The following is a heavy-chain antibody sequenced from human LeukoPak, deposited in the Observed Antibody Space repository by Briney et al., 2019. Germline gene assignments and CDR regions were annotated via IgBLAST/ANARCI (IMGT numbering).Heavy chain of an antibody. J-gene: IGHJ3*02. CDR3: TRGASGVVIKDDAFDI. D-gene: IGHD3-3*01. V-gene: IGHV3-30-3*01. CDR1: GFTFSSYA. CDR2: ISYDGNTK. Sequence: GRSLRLSCAASGFTFSSYAMHWVRQAPGKGLEWVTIISYDGNTKYSADSVKGRFTISRDNSKNTLYLQMNSLRVEDTGVYYCTRGASGVVIKDDAFDIWGQGTLVTVSS.